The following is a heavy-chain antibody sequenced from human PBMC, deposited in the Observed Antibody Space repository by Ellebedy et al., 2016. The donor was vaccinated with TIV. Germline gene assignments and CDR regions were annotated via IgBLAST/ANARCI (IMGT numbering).Heavy chain of an antibody. V-gene: IGHV3-23*01. Sequence: GESLKISXAASGFSFSSYAMSWVRQAPGKGLEWVSAISTSGGSTYYADSVKGRFTISRDNSKNTLYLQMNSLRAEDTAVYYCARVIVPAAVYYYGMDVWGQGTTVTVSS. CDR1: GFSFSSYA. CDR3: ARVIVPAAVYYYGMDV. CDR2: ISTSGGST. D-gene: IGHD2-2*01. J-gene: IGHJ6*02.